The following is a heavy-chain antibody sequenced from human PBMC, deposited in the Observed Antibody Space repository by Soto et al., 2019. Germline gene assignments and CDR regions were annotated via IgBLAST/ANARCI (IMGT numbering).Heavy chain of an antibody. J-gene: IGHJ3*01. V-gene: IGHV1-18*01. CDR1: NYLFGAFG. CDR3: ARISARRNDFDV. Sequence: QVQLVQSGAEVKNPGASVKVSCQASNYLFGAFGISWGRQAPGQGLEWMGWITPYNGNTHYAEKFQDRVTMTADKSTTTAYMEVRRLTSDDTAVYFCARISARRNDFDVWGHGTVVTVSS. CDR2: ITPYNGNT.